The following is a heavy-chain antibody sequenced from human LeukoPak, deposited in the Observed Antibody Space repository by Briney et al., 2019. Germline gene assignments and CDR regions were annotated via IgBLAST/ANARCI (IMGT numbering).Heavy chain of an antibody. D-gene: IGHD5-12*01. CDR1: GFTYRIYA. Sequence: PGGSLRLSCAASGFTYRIYAMNWVRQAPGKGLEWVSSISGSGDRTYYADSVKGRFTISRDNSKNTVFLQMSSLRPDDTAIYYCAKGAYDYIEMGYFDSWGQGTLVTVSS. J-gene: IGHJ4*02. V-gene: IGHV3-23*01. CDR3: AKGAYDYIEMGYFDS. CDR2: ISGSGDRT.